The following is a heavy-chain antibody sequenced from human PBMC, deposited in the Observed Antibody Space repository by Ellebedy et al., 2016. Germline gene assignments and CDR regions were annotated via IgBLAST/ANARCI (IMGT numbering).Heavy chain of an antibody. J-gene: IGHJ6*03. D-gene: IGHD1-1*01. Sequence: GGSLRLXXAASGFTFSSYAMSWVRQAPGKALEWVSAISGRGGSTYYADSGKGRFTIARDNSKNTLYLQMNSLRAEDTAVYYCAKDRQLERPPDYYYYYMDVWGKGTTVTVSS. CDR3: AKDRQLERPPDYYYYYMDV. CDR1: GFTFSSYA. CDR2: ISGRGGST. V-gene: IGHV3-23*01.